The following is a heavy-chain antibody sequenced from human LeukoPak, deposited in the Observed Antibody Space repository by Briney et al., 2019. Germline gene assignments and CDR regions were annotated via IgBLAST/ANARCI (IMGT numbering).Heavy chain of an antibody. Sequence: SETLSLTCTVSGGSISSYYWSWIRQPAGKGLEWIGRIYTSGSTNYNPSLKSRVTMSVDTSKNQFSLKLSSVTAADTAVYYCARTYCSGGSCYSMGLDYFDYWGQGTPVTVSS. CDR2: IYTSGST. D-gene: IGHD2-15*01. J-gene: IGHJ4*02. CDR3: ARTYCSGGSCYSMGLDYFDY. CDR1: GGSISSYY. V-gene: IGHV4-4*07.